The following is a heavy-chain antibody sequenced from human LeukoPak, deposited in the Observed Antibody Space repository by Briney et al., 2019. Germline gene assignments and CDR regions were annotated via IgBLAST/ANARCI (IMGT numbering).Heavy chain of an antibody. J-gene: IGHJ4*02. CDR2: IYYSGST. CDR3: ARAMQLEPNFDY. Sequence: SETLSLTCTVSGGSISSYYWSWIRQPPGKGLEWIGYIYYSGSTNYNPSLKSRVTISVDTSKNQFSLKLSSVTAADTAVYYCARAMQLEPNFDYWGQGTLVTVSS. D-gene: IGHD6-13*01. V-gene: IGHV4-59*01. CDR1: GGSISSYY.